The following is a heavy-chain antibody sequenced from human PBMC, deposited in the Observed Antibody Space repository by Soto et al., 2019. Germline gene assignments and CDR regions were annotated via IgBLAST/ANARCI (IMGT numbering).Heavy chain of an antibody. CDR3: AREMFQLWSYGMDF. D-gene: IGHD5-18*01. CDR1: GYTFTGYY. V-gene: IGHV1-2*02. CDR2: INPNSGGT. J-gene: IGHJ6*02. Sequence: GASVQVSCKASGYTFTGYYMHWVRQAPGQGLEWMGWINPNSGGTNYAQKFQGRVTMTRDTSISTAYMELSRLRSDDTAVYYCAREMFQLWSYGMDFWGQGTTVTVSS.